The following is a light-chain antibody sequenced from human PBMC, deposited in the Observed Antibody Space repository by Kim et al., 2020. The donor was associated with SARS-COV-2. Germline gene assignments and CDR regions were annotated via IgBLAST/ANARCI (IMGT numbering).Light chain of an antibody. CDR2: GAS. CDR3: QQSYSTPVT. Sequence: ASVGDRVTITCRASESISRYLNWYQQKQGKAPNVLIYGASSLQSGVPSRFSGSGSGRDFSLTINSLQPEDFATYYCQQSYSTPVTFGQGTKLEI. CDR1: ESISRY. J-gene: IGKJ2*01. V-gene: IGKV1-39*01.